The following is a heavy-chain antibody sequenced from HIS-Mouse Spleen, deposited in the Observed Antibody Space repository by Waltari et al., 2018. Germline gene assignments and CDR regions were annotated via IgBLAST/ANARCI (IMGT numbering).Heavy chain of an antibody. V-gene: IGHV3-66*01. CDR1: GFTVSSTY. Sequence: EVQLVESGGGLVQPGGSLRLPCAASGFTVSSTYMSWVRQAPGKGLEWVSVIYSGGSTYYADSVKGRFTISRDNSKNTLYLQLNSLRAEDTAVYYCARSNWYFDYWGQGTLVTVSS. D-gene: IGHD7-27*01. CDR2: IYSGGST. CDR3: ARSNWYFDY. J-gene: IGHJ4*02.